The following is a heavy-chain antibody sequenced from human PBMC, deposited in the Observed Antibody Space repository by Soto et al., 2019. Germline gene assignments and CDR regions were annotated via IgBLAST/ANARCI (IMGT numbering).Heavy chain of an antibody. CDR2: ISGSGGST. CDR1: GLTFSNYA. Sequence: EVQLLESGGGLVQPGESLRLSCAASGLTFSNYAMTWVRRAPRKGLEWVSGISGSGGSTYYADSVKGRFTIFRDNTKNTLFLQMNSLRAEDTAVYNCAKEPDGYWGKGTLGTVS. V-gene: IGHV3-23*01. J-gene: IGHJ4*02. CDR3: AKEPDGY.